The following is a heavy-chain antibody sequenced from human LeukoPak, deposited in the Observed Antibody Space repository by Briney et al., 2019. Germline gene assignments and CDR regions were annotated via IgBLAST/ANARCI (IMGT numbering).Heavy chain of an antibody. V-gene: IGHV3-74*01. CDR1: GFTFRSYW. CDR2: ISSDGTNT. Sequence: GGSLRLSCAASGFTFRSYWMDWVRQAPGKGLVWVSRISSDGTNTNYADSVKGRLTISRDDAKNTLHLQMSSLRAEDTAVYYCARDASCSGGRCYRAFDVWGQGTMVTVSS. D-gene: IGHD2-15*01. CDR3: ARDASCSGGRCYRAFDV. J-gene: IGHJ3*01.